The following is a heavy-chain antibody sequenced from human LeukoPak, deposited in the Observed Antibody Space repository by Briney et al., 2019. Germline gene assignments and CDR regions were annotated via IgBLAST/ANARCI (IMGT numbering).Heavy chain of an antibody. CDR3: AREPAWELPDAFDI. J-gene: IGHJ3*02. CDR1: GYTFSTYY. D-gene: IGHD1-26*01. V-gene: IGHV1-46*01. Sequence: ASVKVSCKASGYTFSTYYVHWVRQAPGQGLEWMGMIIPSDGFTSYAQKFQGRVTMTRDMSTSTVYMELSSLRSDDTAVYYCAREPAWELPDAFDIWGQGTMVTVSS. CDR2: IIPSDGFT.